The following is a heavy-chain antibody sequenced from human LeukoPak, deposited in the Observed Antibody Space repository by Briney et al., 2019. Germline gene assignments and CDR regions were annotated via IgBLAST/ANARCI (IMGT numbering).Heavy chain of an antibody. CDR2: ISAYNGNT. J-gene: IGHJ3*02. D-gene: IGHD3-22*01. CDR3: ASTMIVVPRLDSGAFDI. Sequence: ASVKVSCKASGYTFTSYGISWVRQAPGQGLEWMGWISAYNGNTNYAQKLQGRVTMTTDTSTSTAYMELRSLRSDDTAVYYCASTMIVVPRLDSGAFDIWGQGKMVTVSS. V-gene: IGHV1-18*01. CDR1: GYTFTSYG.